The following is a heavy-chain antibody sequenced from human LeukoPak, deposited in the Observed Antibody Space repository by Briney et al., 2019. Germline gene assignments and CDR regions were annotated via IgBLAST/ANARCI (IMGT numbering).Heavy chain of an antibody. CDR3: AKSDSLGYWYFDD. J-gene: IGHJ4*02. V-gene: IGHV4-4*02. D-gene: IGHD3-22*01. Sequence: SETLSLTCTVSGDSISNNKWWNWVRQPPGKGLEWIGEIFHSGFINYNPSLKSRLTISVDRSTNQFSLKLRSVTAADTAVYYCAKSDSLGYWYFDDWGQGTLVTVSS. CDR2: IFHSGFI. CDR1: GDSISNNKW.